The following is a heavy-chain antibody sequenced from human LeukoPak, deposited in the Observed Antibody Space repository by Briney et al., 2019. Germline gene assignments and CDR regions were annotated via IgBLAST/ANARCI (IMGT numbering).Heavy chain of an antibody. CDR3: ARVRLDSGSYYLFY. V-gene: IGHV1-8*01. CDR2: MNPNSGNT. D-gene: IGHD1-26*01. Sequence: ASVKVSCKASGYTFTSYDINWVRQATGQGLEWTGWMNPNSGNTGYAQKFQGRVTMTRNTSISTAYMELSSLRSEDTAVYYCARVRLDSGSYYLFYWGQGTLVTVSS. J-gene: IGHJ4*02. CDR1: GYTFTSYD.